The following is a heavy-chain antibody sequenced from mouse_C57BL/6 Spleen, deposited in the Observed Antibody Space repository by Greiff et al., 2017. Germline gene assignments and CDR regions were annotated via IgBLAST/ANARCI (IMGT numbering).Heavy chain of an antibody. J-gene: IGHJ4*01. CDR1: GYTFTDYY. CDR2: INPNNGGT. CDR3: ASPLTAPYAMDY. V-gene: IGHV1-26*01. D-gene: IGHD1-2*01. Sequence: EVQLQQSGPELVKPGASVKISCKASGYTFTDYYMNWVKQSHGKSLEWIGDINPNNGGTSYNQKFKGTATLTVDKSSSTAYMELRSLTSEDSAVYYCASPLTAPYAMDYWGQGTSVTVSS.